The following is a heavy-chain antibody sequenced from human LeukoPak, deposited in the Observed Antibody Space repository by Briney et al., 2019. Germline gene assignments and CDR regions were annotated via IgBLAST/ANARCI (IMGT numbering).Heavy chain of an antibody. V-gene: IGHV3-15*01. CDR2: IKSKSAGGTT. CDR1: GFGFSGTW. D-gene: IGHD3-10*01. CDR3: TADQYGSGSYYLAF. J-gene: IGHJ4*02. Sequence: GGSLRLSCAASGFGFSGTWMSWVRQAPGKGLEWVGRIKSKSAGGTTDYAAPVQGRFTISRDDSKNTIYLQMDSLKTEDTAVYSCTADQYGSGSYYLAFWGQGTLVTVSS.